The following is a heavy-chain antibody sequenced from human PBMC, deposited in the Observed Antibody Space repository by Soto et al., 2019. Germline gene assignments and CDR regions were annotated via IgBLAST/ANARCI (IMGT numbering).Heavy chain of an antibody. CDR1: GGSISSYY. CDR3: ARDTGLHTGHSNWFAP. J-gene: IGHJ5*02. CDR2: IYTSGST. D-gene: IGHD2-8*02. Sequence: SETLSLTCTVSGGSISSYYWSWIRQPAGKGLEWIGRIYTSGSTNYNPSLKSRVTMSVDTSKNQFSLKLSSVTAADTAVYYCARDTGLHTGHSNWFAPWGQGTLVTVSS. V-gene: IGHV4-4*07.